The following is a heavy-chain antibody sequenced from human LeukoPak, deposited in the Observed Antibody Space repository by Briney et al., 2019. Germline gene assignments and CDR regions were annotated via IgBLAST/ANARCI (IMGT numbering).Heavy chain of an antibody. CDR2: ISAYNGNT. V-gene: IGHV1-18*01. J-gene: IGHJ4*02. D-gene: IGHD3-16*02. Sequence: GASVKVSCKASGYTFTSYGISWVRQAPGQGLEWMGWISAYNGNTNYAQKLQGRVTMTTDTSTSTAYVELRSLRSDDTAVYYCARTGPFGGVIVTDFDYWGQGTLVTVSS. CDR1: GYTFTSYG. CDR3: ARTGPFGGVIVTDFDY.